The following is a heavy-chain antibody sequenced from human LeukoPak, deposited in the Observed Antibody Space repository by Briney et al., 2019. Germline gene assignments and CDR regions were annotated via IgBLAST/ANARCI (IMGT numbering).Heavy chain of an antibody. CDR2: ISYDGSNK. CDR3: ARGGRGHFDWLLYYYFDY. Sequence: PGGSLRLSCAASGFTFSSYAMHWVRQAPGKGLEWVAVISYDGSNKYYADSVKGRFTISRDNSKNTLHLQMNSLRAEDTAVYYCARGGRGHFDWLLYYYFDYWGQGTLVTVSS. CDR1: GFTFSSYA. D-gene: IGHD3-9*01. J-gene: IGHJ4*02. V-gene: IGHV3-30*04.